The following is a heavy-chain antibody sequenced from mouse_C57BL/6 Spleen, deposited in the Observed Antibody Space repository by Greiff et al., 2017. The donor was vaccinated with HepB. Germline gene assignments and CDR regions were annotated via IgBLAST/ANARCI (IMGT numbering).Heavy chain of an antibody. D-gene: IGHD1-1*01. Sequence: EVKLVESGGGLVQPGGSMKLSCVASGFTFSNYWMNWVRQSPEKGLEWVAQIRLKSDNYATHYAESVKGRFTISRDDSKSSVYLQMNNLRAEDTGIYYCTEWDYYGSYYFDYWGQGTTLTVSS. V-gene: IGHV6-3*01. J-gene: IGHJ2*01. CDR2: IRLKSDNYAT. CDR3: TEWDYYGSYYFDY. CDR1: GFTFSNYW.